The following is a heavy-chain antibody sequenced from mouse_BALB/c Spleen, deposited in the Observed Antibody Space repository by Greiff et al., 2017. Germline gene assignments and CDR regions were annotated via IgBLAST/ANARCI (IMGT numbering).Heavy chain of an antibody. Sequence: EVKLVESGGGLVQPGGSRKLSCAASGFTFSSFGMHWVRQAPEKGLEWVAYISSGSSTIYYADTVKGRFTISRDNPKNTLFLQMTSLRSEDTAMYYCARWLPDYYAMDYWGQGTSVTVSS. CDR1: GFTFSSFG. CDR3: ARWLPDYYAMDY. J-gene: IGHJ4*01. V-gene: IGHV5-17*02. CDR2: ISSGSSTI.